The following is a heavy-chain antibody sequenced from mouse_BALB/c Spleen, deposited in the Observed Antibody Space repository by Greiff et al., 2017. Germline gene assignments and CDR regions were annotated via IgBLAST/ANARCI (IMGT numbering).Heavy chain of an antibody. CDR3: ARRDGNYLFAY. CDR1: GYTFTSYT. V-gene: IGHV1-4*01. D-gene: IGHD2-1*01. CDR2: INPSSGYT. Sequence: VQGVESGAELARPGASVKMSCKASGYTFTSYTMHWVKQRPGQGLEWIGYINPSSGYTNYNQKFKDKATLTADKSSSTAYMQLSSLTSEDSAVYYCARRDGNYLFAYWGQGTLVTVSA. J-gene: IGHJ3*01.